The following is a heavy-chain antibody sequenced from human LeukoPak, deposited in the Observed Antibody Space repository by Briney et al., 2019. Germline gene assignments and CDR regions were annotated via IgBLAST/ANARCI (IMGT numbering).Heavy chain of an antibody. D-gene: IGHD3-3*01. V-gene: IGHV4-39*07. J-gene: IGHJ6*03. CDR3: ARTYFDFWSGDYYYYMDV. Sequence: KPSETLSLTCTVSGGSISGDYWGWIRQPPGKGLEWIGSIYYSGSTYYNPSLKSRVTISVDTSKNQFSLKVSSVTAADTAVYYCARTYFDFWSGDYYYYMDVWGKGTTVTVSS. CDR2: IYYSGST. CDR1: GGSISGDY.